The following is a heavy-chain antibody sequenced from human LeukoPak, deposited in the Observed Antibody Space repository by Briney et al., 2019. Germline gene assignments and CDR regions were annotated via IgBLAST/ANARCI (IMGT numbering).Heavy chain of an antibody. CDR2: IYYSGST. CDR1: GGSISSGGYH. CDR3: ARYSGSYNFDY. J-gene: IGHJ4*02. V-gene: IGHV4-31*03. D-gene: IGHD1-26*01. Sequence: SETLSLTCTVSGGSISSGGYHWSWIRQHPGKGLEWIGYIYYSGSTYYNPSLKSRVTISVDTSKNQFSLKLSSVTAADTAVYYCARYSGSYNFDYWGQGTLVTVSS.